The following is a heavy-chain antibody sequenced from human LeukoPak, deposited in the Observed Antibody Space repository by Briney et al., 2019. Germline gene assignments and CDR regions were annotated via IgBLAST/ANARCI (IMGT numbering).Heavy chain of an antibody. CDR2: IYPGDSDT. Sequence: GESLKISCKGSGYSFTSYWIGWVRQMPGKGLEWMGIIYPGDSDTRYSPSFQGQVTISADKSISTAYLQWSSLEASDTAMYYCARHGYYDILTGLLGMYGMDVWGQGTTVTVSS. J-gene: IGHJ6*02. CDR3: ARHGYYDILTGLLGMYGMDV. CDR1: GYSFTSYW. V-gene: IGHV5-51*01. D-gene: IGHD3-9*01.